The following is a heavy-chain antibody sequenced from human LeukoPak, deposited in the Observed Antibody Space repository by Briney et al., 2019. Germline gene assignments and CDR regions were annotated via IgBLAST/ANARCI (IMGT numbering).Heavy chain of an antibody. V-gene: IGHV3-7*03. CDR3: ARDRWFRYCTNGVCSTGVYYYYGMDV. J-gene: IGHJ6*02. Sequence: GGSLGLSCAASGFTFSSYWMSWVRQAPGKGLEWVANIKGDGSEKSYVDSVKGRFTISRDNAKNSLYLQMNSLRAEDTAVYYCARDRWFRYCTNGVCSTGVYYYYGMDVWGQGTTVTVSS. D-gene: IGHD2-8*01. CDR2: IKGDGSEK. CDR1: GFTFSSYW.